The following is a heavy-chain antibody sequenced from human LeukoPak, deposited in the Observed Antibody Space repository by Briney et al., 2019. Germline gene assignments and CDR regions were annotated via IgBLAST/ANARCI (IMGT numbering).Heavy chain of an antibody. CDR1: GFTFSTYG. V-gene: IGHV3-33*08. Sequence: PGGSLRLSCAASGFTFSTYGMHWVRQAPGKGLEWVAVIWYDGSNKYYADSVKGRFTISRDNSKNTLYLQMNSLRAEDTAVYYCASGTLSDSSGYYYFDYWGQGTLVTVSS. CDR3: ASGTLSDSSGYYYFDY. CDR2: IWYDGSNK. D-gene: IGHD3-22*01. J-gene: IGHJ4*02.